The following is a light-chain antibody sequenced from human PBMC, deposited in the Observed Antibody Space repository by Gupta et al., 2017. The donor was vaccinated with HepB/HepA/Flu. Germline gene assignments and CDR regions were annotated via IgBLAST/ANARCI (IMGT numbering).Light chain of an antibody. Sequence: QSALTQPPSVSGSPGQSVTISCTGTSSDVGSYNRVSWYQQPPGTAPKLMIYEVSNRPSGVPDRFSGSKSGNTASLTISELQAEDEADYYCSSYTSSSIVVFGGGTKLTVL. CDR1: SSDVGSYNR. V-gene: IGLV2-18*02. J-gene: IGLJ2*01. CDR2: EVS. CDR3: SSYTSSSIVV.